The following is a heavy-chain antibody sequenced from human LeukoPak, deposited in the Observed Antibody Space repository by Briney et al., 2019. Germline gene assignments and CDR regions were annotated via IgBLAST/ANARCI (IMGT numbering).Heavy chain of an antibody. V-gene: IGHV3-48*02. J-gene: IGHJ4*02. CDR1: GFTFSSYS. CDR2: ISSSGSTI. Sequence: GGSLRLSCAASGFTFSSYSMNWVRQAPGKGLEWVSDISSSGSTIYFADSVKGRFTISRDNAKNSLYLQMNSLRDEDTAVYYCARLEYYYVSGNYYKLFDYWGQGTLVTVCS. D-gene: IGHD3-10*01. CDR3: ARLEYYYVSGNYYKLFDY.